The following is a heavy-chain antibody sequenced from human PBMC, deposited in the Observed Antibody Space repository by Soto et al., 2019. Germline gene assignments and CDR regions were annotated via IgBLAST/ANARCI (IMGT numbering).Heavy chain of an antibody. J-gene: IGHJ6*02. D-gene: IGHD1-26*01. CDR1: GGSISSYY. CDR2: IYYSGST. CDR3: ARGPVRATPFRTRAPYYYGMDV. V-gene: IGHV4-59*01. Sequence: SETLSLTCTVSGGSISSYYWSWIRQPPGKGLEWIWYIYYSGSTDYSPSLKSRVTISVDTSKNQFSLKLSSVTAADTAVYYCARGPVRATPFRTRAPYYYGMDVGGQGTTVTVSS.